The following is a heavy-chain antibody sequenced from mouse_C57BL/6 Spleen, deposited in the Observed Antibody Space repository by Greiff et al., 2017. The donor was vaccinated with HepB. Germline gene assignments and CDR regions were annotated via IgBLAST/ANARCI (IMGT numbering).Heavy chain of an antibody. CDR2: ISYDGSN. J-gene: IGHJ3*01. D-gene: IGHD2-3*01. V-gene: IGHV3-6*01. CDR3: ARVYDGSAWFAY. CDR1: GYSITSGYY. Sequence: EVHLVESGPGLVKPSQSLSLTCSVTGYSITSGYYWNWIRQFPGNKLEWMGYISYDGSNNYNPSLKNRISITRDTSKNQFFLKLNSVTTEDTATYYCARVYDGSAWFAYWGQGTLVTVSA.